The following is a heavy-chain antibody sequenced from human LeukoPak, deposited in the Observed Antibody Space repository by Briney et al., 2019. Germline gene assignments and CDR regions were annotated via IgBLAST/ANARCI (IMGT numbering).Heavy chain of an antibody. J-gene: IGHJ4*02. CDR1: GFTFSSYS. CDR3: ARVGSAAVDY. V-gene: IGHV3-21*01. Sequence: GGSLRLSCAASGFTFSSYSMNWVRQAPGKGLEWVSSISSSISYIYYADSVKGRFTISRDNAKNSLYLQMNSLRAEDTAVYYCARVGSAAVDYWGQGTLVTVSS. CDR2: ISSSISYI. D-gene: IGHD2-15*01.